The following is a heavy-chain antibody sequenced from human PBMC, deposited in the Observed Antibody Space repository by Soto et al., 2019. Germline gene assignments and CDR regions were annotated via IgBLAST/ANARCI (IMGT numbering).Heavy chain of an antibody. J-gene: IGHJ5*02. CDR1: GYTFTSYD. V-gene: IGHV1-8*01. CDR2: MNPNSGNT. D-gene: IGHD3-10*01. Sequence: QVQLVQSGAEVKKPGASVKVSCKTSGYTFTSYDINWVRQATGQGLEWMGWMNPNSGNTGYAQKFQGRVTMTRNTFISTAYMELGSLRSEDTAVNYGGRRGRISRVRASWFDPWGQGTLVTVSS. CDR3: GRRGRISRVRASWFDP.